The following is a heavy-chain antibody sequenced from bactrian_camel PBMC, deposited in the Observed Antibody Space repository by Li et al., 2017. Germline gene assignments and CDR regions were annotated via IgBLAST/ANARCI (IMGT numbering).Heavy chain of an antibody. CDR3: AASILEGDVRCSTPTWRGYFNHFAY. D-gene: IGHD3*01. Sequence: VQLVESGGGSVQAGGSLRLSCAPSGQSFAGYCMAWFRQAPGEERKAVASLDSDGTTSYADYVKGRFTISKDNAKSTLDLQMNDLSPVDTGKYYCAASILEGDVRCSTPTWRGYFNHFAYWGRGTQVTVS. V-gene: IGHV3S55*01. J-gene: IGHJ6*01. CDR1: GQSFAGYC. CDR2: LDSDGTT.